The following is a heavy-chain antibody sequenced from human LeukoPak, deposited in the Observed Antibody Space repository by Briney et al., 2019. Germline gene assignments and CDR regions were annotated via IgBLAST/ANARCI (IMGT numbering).Heavy chain of an antibody. CDR1: GFTFSSYW. CDR3: ARTDSSSLGWFDY. V-gene: IGHV3-7*04. D-gene: IGHD2-2*01. CDR2: IKQDGSEK. J-gene: IGHJ4*02. Sequence: PGGSLRLSCAASGFTFSSYWMSWVRQAPGKGLEWVANIKQDGSEKYYVDSVKGRFTISRDDAKNSLYLQMNSLRAEDTAVYYCARTDSSSLGWFDYWGQGTLVTVSS.